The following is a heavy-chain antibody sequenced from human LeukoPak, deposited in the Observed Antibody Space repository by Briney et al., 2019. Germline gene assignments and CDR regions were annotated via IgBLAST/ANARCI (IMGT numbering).Heavy chain of an antibody. D-gene: IGHD3-22*01. Sequence: SETLSLTCTVSGYSISSGYYWGWIRPPPGKGLEWIGSIYHSGSTYYNPSLKSRVTISVDTSKNQFSLKLSSVTAADTAVYYCARELPYYYDSSGYYPFDYWGQGTLVTVSS. CDR2: IYHSGST. J-gene: IGHJ4*02. CDR1: GYSISSGYY. CDR3: ARELPYYYDSSGYYPFDY. V-gene: IGHV4-38-2*02.